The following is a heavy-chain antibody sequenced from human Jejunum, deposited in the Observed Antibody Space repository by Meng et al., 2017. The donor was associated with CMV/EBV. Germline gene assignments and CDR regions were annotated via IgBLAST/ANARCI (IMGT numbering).Heavy chain of an antibody. J-gene: IGHJ4*02. CDR3: ARWSGSGNYPFADY. CDR2: ISYSGGT. D-gene: IGHD3-10*01. V-gene: IGHV4-59*01. Sequence: VSRGSIHYSSWSWIRQSARKGLEWIGSISYSGGTNYNPSLKSRVTISMDTSENQFSLKVSSVTAGDTAVYYCARWSGSGNYPFADYWGQGTLVTVSS. CDR1: RGSIHYSS.